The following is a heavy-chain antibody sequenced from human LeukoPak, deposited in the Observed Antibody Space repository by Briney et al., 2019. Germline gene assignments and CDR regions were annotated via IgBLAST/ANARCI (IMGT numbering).Heavy chain of an antibody. V-gene: IGHV3-23*01. Sequence: PGGSLRLSCAASGFTFSTCAMSWVRQAPGKGLEWVSTISGGGRSTDYADSAKGHFTISRDNSKNTLYLQMNSLRAEDTAVYYCARERYFDYWGQGTLVTVSS. J-gene: IGHJ4*02. CDR3: ARERYFDY. CDR1: GFTFSTCA. CDR2: ISGGGRST.